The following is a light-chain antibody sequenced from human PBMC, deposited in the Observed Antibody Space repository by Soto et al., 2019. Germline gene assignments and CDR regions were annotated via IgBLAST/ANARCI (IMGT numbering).Light chain of an antibody. CDR2: RNN. CDR3: AAWDDSLSCRV. V-gene: IGLV1-47*01. Sequence: QSALTQPPSASGTPGQRVTISCSGSSSKIGSNYVYWYQQLPGTAPKLLIYRNNQRPSGVPDRFSGSKSGTSASLAISGLRSEDEADYYCAAWDDSLSCRVFGGGTKVNVL. CDR1: SSKIGSNY. J-gene: IGLJ2*01.